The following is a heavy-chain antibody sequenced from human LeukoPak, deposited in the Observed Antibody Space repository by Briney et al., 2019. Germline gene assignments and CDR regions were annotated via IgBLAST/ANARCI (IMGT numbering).Heavy chain of an antibody. CDR2: ISSNGGYT. V-gene: IGHV3-64*01. D-gene: IGHD1-26*01. J-gene: IGHJ3*02. Sequence: GGSLRLSCAASGFTFSSYAMHWVRQAPGKGLEYVSAISSNGGYTYYANSVKGRFTISRDNSKNTLYLQMGSLRGEDMAEYYCATETVGATRSFDIWGQGTMVTVSS. CDR1: GFTFSSYA. CDR3: ATETVGATRSFDI.